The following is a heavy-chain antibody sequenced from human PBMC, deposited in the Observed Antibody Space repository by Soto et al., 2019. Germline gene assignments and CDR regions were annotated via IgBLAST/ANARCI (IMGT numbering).Heavy chain of an antibody. CDR3: ARSTCCATNPPLAC. V-gene: IGHV3-23*01. J-gene: IGHJ4*02. CDR1: GFSFSNYA. Sequence: GSLRLSCVASGFSFSNYAMSWVRQAPGKGLEWVSTNSGNGGSTYYADSVKGRFTISRDNSKHPLYLQLNSLRSDDTAVYYCARSTCCATNPPLACWGQGTLVTVSS. CDR2: NSGNGGST. D-gene: IGHD3-10*02.